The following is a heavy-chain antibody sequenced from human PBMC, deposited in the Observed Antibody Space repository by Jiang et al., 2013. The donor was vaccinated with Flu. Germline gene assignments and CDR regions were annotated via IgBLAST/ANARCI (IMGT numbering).Heavy chain of an antibody. J-gene: IGHJ6*02. D-gene: IGHD4-17*01. V-gene: IGHV5-10-1*01. CDR2: IDPSDSYT. Sequence: KKPGESLRISCKGSGYSFTSYWISWVRQMPGKGLEWMGRIDPSDSYTNYSPSFQGHVTISADKSISTAYLQWSSLKASDTAMYYCARHAPKTNYGDYIRGMDVWGQGTTVTVSS. CDR1: GYSFTSYW. CDR3: ARHAPKTNYGDYIRGMDV.